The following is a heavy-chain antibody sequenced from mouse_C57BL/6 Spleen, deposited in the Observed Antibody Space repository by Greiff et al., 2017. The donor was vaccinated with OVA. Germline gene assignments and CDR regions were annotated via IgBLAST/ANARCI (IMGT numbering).Heavy chain of an antibody. CDR3: ARRDYYVDY. Sequence: QVQLQQPGAELVRPGSSVKLSCKASGYTFTSYWMDWVKQRPGQGLEWIGNIYPSDSETHYNQKFKDKATLTVDKSSSTAYMQLSSLTSEDSAVYYCARRDYYVDYWGQGTTLTVSS. CDR1: GYTFTSYW. CDR2: IYPSDSET. V-gene: IGHV1-61*01. J-gene: IGHJ2*01.